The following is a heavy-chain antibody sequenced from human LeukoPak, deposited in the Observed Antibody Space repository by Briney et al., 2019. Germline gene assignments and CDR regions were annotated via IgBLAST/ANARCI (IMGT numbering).Heavy chain of an antibody. D-gene: IGHD3-22*01. CDR1: GVSLSSGIYY. V-gene: IGHV4-61*01. Sequence: SETLSLTCTVSGVSLSSGIYYWSWIRQPPGKGLEWIGHIYYSGSTNYNPSLKRRVTISVDTPKNQLSLKLSSVTAADTAVYYWARETYYYDSSGYYYYYYGMDVWGQGTTVTVSS. CDR2: IYYSGST. CDR3: ARETYYYDSSGYYYYYYGMDV. J-gene: IGHJ6*02.